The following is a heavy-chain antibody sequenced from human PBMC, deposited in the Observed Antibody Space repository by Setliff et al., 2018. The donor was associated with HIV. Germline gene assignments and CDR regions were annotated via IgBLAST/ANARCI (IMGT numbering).Heavy chain of an antibody. CDR2: IVPIFGTA. D-gene: IGHD6-19*01. CDR1: GGTFSSYA. V-gene: IGHV1-69*13. J-gene: IGHJ3*02. CDR3: ARVPYRSVWFSGGHDAFDI. Sequence: SVKVSCKASGGTFSSYAVSYLRQAPGQGLEWMGGIVPIFGTANYAQKFQGRVTITADESTSTAYMELKSLRSEDTAVYYCARVPYRSVWFSGGHDAFDIWGQGTMVTVSS.